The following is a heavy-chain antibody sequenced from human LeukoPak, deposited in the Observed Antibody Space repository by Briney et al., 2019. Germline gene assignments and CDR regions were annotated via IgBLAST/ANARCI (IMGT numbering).Heavy chain of an antibody. Sequence: GGSLRLSCAASGFTFSSYGMHWVRQAPGKGLEWVAVISYDGSNKYYADSVKGRFIISRDNSKNTLYLQMNSLRAEDTAVYYCAKLSVVVAASSLQFGYWGQGTLVTVSS. D-gene: IGHD2-15*01. V-gene: IGHV3-30*18. CDR2: ISYDGSNK. CDR1: GFTFSSYG. J-gene: IGHJ4*02. CDR3: AKLSVVVAASSLQFGY.